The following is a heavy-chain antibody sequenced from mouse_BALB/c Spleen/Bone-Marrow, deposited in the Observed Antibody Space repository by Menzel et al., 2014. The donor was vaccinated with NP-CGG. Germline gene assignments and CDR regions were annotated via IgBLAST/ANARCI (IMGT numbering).Heavy chain of an antibody. D-gene: IGHD2-4*01. J-gene: IGHJ3*01. Sequence: QVQLQQSGAELVRPGSSVKISCKASGYAFSSYWMNWVKQRPGQGLEWIGQIYPGDGDTNYNGKFKGKATLTADKSSSTAYMQLSSLTSEDSAVYFCAREGYDYDRFAYWGQGTLVTVSA. CDR3: AREGYDYDRFAY. CDR1: GYAFSSYW. V-gene: IGHV1-80*01. CDR2: IYPGDGDT.